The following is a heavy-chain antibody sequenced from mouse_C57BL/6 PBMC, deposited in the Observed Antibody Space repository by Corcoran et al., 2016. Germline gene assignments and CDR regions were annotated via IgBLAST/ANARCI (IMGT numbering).Heavy chain of an antibody. D-gene: IGHD1-1*01. Sequence: QVQLQQSGAELARHGASVKLSCTASGYNFPSYGISWVKPRTGQGLEWIGEMYPRSGNTYYNEEFKGTATLTADKSSSTAYMELRSLTSEDSAVYFCARRVILRPMDYWGQGISVTVSS. CDR1: GYNFPSYG. V-gene: IGHV1-81*01. J-gene: IGHJ4*01. CDR3: ARRVILRPMDY. CDR2: MYPRSGNT.